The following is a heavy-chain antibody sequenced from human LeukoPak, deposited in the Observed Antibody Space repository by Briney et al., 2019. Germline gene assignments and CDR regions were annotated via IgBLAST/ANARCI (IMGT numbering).Heavy chain of an antibody. CDR1: GFTFNNAW. Sequence: GGSLRLSCAASGFTFNNAWMSWVRQAPGKGLEWVANIKQDGSEKYYVDSVKGRFTISRDNAKNSLYLQMNSLRAEDTAVYYCAREALLWFGELSANWFDPWGQGTLVTVSS. CDR2: IKQDGSEK. CDR3: AREALLWFGELSANWFDP. V-gene: IGHV3-7*01. J-gene: IGHJ5*02. D-gene: IGHD3-10*01.